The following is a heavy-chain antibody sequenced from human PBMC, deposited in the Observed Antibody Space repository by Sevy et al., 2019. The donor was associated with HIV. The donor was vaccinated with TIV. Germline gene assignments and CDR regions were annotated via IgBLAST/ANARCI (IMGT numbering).Heavy chain of an antibody. CDR1: GYTFITYG. V-gene: IGHV1-18*01. Sequence: ASVKVSGKASGYTFITYGITWVRQAPGQGLEWMGWISGYNVHTKYARELQGRVTITTDTSTSTAYLELRSLTSDDTAVYYCARTGYSTLDRVAAADSSLDFWGQGTLVTVSS. J-gene: IGHJ4*02. D-gene: IGHD6-13*01. CDR3: ARTGYSTLDRVAAADSSLDF. CDR2: ISGYNVHT.